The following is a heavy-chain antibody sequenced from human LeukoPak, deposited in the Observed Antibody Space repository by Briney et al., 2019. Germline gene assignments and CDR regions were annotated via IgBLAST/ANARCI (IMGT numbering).Heavy chain of an antibody. Sequence: GGSLRLSCAASGFTFSSYAMSWVRQAPGKGLEWVSAISGSGGSTYYADSEKGRFTISRDNSKNTLYLQMNSLRAEDTAVYYCAKTRGITMVRTFDPWGQGTLVTVSS. CDR3: AKTRGITMVRTFDP. CDR2: ISGSGGST. V-gene: IGHV3-23*01. CDR1: GFTFSSYA. J-gene: IGHJ5*02. D-gene: IGHD3-10*01.